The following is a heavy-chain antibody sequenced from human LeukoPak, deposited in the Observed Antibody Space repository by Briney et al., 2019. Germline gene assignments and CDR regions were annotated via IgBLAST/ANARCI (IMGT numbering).Heavy chain of an antibody. CDR1: GGSFSGYY. Sequence: SETLSLTCAVYGGSFSGYYWSWIRQPPGKGLEWIGEINHSGSTNYNPSLKSRVTISVATSKNQFSLKLSSVTAADTAVYYCARAIGYCSGGSCFDDYWGQGTLVTVSP. V-gene: IGHV4-34*01. CDR2: INHSGST. J-gene: IGHJ4*02. CDR3: ARAIGYCSGGSCFDDY. D-gene: IGHD2-15*01.